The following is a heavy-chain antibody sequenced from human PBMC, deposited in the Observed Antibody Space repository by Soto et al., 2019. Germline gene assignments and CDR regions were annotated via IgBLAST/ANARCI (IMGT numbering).Heavy chain of an antibody. CDR2: ITYDGSNK. J-gene: IGHJ4*02. CDR1: GFSFSKYG. Sequence: QVQLVESGGGVVQPGTSLRLSCAASGFSFSKYGIHWVGQAPGKGLEWVAIITYDGSNKYYLDSVKGRFTISRDNSRNTAFLQMDSLTAEDTATYYCAIALSEWIPTYCFDSWGQGARVTVTS. D-gene: IGHD3-3*01. CDR3: AIALSEWIPTYCFDS. V-gene: IGHV3-30*03.